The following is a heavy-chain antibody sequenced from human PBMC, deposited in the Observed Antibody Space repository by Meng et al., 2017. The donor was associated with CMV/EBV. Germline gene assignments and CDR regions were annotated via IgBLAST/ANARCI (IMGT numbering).Heavy chain of an antibody. Sequence: SETLSLTCTVSGGSISSSGYYWVWIRQPPGMGLEWIGSIYYSGSTYYNPSLKSRVTISVDTSKNQFSLKLSSVTAADTAVYYCASTYDFWSGYYYYYYGMDVWGQGTTVTVSS. V-gene: IGHV4-39*07. CDR1: GGSISSSGYY. D-gene: IGHD3-3*01. CDR3: ASTYDFWSGYYYYYYGMDV. J-gene: IGHJ6*02. CDR2: IYYSGST.